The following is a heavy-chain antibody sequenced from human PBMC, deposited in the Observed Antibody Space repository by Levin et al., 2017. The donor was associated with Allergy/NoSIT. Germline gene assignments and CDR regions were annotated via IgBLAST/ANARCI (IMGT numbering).Heavy chain of an antibody. D-gene: IGHD6-19*01. CDR2: INHSGST. V-gene: IGHV4-34*01. J-gene: IGHJ4*02. Sequence: PSETLSLTCAVYGGSFSGYYWSWIRQPPGKGLEWIGEINHSGSTNYNPSLKSRVTISVDTSKNQFSLKLSSVTAADTAVYYCARGLAYSSGYFDYWGQGTLVTVSS. CDR3: ARGLAYSSGYFDY. CDR1: GGSFSGYY.